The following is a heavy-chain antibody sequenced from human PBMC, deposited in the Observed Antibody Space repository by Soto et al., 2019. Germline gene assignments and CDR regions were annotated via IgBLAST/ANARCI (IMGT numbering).Heavy chain of an antibody. CDR2: TYYRSKWYN. Sequence: SQTLSLTCAISGDSVSSNSAAWNWIRQSPSRGLEWLGRTYYRSKWYNDYAVSVKSRITINPDTSKNQFSLQLNSVTPEDTAVYYCARGPTIFGVVITGYYYYYGMDVWGQGTTVTVSS. J-gene: IGHJ6*02. D-gene: IGHD3-3*01. CDR1: GDSVSSNSAA. CDR3: ARGPTIFGVVITGYYYYYGMDV. V-gene: IGHV6-1*01.